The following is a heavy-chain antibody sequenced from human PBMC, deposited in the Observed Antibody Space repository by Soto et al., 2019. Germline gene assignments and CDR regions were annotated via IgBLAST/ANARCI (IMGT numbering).Heavy chain of an antibody. CDR2: IYYSGST. V-gene: IGHV4-59*01. J-gene: IGHJ6*02. CDR1: GGSISSYY. D-gene: IGHD3-10*01. CDR3: ARGELWFGESEDYYYYYGMDV. Sequence: SETLSLTCTVSGGSISSYYWSWIRQPPGKGLEWIGYIYYSGSTNYNPSLKSRVTISVETSKNQFSLKLSSVTAADTAVYYCARGELWFGESEDYYYYYGMDVWGQGTTVTVSS.